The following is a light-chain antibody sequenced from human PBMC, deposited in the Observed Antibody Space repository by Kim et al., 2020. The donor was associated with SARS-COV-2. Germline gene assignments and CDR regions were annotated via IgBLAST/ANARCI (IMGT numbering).Light chain of an antibody. V-gene: IGLV2-14*03. CDR1: RRDVGGYKY. CDR2: DVS. J-gene: IGLJ1*01. Sequence: ITISCPGTRRDVGGYKYVSWYKQHTIKTPKLMIYDVSKRPSGVSNRFSGAKAGNTASLTISGLQAEDEADYNCSSYTSSTNFYVFGNGTKVTVL. CDR3: SSYTSSTNFYV.